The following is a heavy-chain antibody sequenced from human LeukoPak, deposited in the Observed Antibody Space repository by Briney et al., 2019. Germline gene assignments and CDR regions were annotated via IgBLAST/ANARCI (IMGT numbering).Heavy chain of an antibody. CDR3: ARDTYSSGWVTGMDV. CDR2: IYYSGST. J-gene: IGHJ6*02. V-gene: IGHV4-59*01. CDR1: GGSISSYY. Sequence: PSETLSLTCTVSGGSISSYYWSWIRQPPGKGLERIGYIYYSGSTNYNPSLKSRVTISVDTSKNQFSLKLSSVTAADTAVYYCARDTYSSGWVTGMDVWGQGTTVTVSS. D-gene: IGHD6-19*01.